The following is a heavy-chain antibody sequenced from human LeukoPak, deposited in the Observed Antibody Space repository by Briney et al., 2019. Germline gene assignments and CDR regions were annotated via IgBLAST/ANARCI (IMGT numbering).Heavy chain of an antibody. Sequence: PSETLFLTCTVSGGAISSGGFYWSWIRPPPGKGLEGVGYIYYSGSTYYNPSLKSRVTISVDTSKNQFSLKLSSVTAADTAVYYCARGSVAAAGRSLSYWGQGTLVTVSS. V-gene: IGHV4-31*03. CDR1: GGAISSGGFY. D-gene: IGHD6-13*01. J-gene: IGHJ4*02. CDR3: ARGSVAAAGRSLSY. CDR2: IYYSGST.